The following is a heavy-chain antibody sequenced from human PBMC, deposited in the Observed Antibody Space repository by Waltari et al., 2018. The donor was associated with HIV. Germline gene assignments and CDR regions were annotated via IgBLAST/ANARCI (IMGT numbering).Heavy chain of an antibody. CDR1: GGSISSSSYY. V-gene: IGHV4-39*07. J-gene: IGHJ3*02. CDR3: ARDVNSSSWSYAFDI. CDR2: IYYSGST. D-gene: IGHD6-13*01. Sequence: QLQLQESGPGLVKPSETLSLTCTVSGGSISSSSYYWGWIRQPPGKGLEWIGSIYYSGSTYYNPSLKSRVTISVDTSKNQFSLKLSSVTAADTAVYYCARDVNSSSWSYAFDIWGQGTMVTVSS.